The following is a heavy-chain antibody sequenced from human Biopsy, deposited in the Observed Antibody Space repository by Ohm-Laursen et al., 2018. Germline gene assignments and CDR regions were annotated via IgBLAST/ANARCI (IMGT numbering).Heavy chain of an antibody. CDR2: IYYTGHT. V-gene: IGHV4-59*01. CDR1: GGYIKSYY. Sequence: SETLSLTCTVSGGYIKSYYWNWIRQSPGKGLEWIGFIYYTGHTNYNPSLKSRATISVDTSKNQFSLKVISVTAADTAVYYCARLTGDPSYWGQGILVTVSS. J-gene: IGHJ4*02. D-gene: IGHD7-27*01. CDR3: ARLTGDPSY.